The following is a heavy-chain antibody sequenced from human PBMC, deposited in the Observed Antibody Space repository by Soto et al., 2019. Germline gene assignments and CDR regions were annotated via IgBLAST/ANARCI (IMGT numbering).Heavy chain of an antibody. J-gene: IGHJ5*02. V-gene: IGHV4-4*07. D-gene: IGHD2-15*01. CDR1: GGSINNYY. CDR3: VRDIGGSGWFAP. CDR2: IYSSGTT. Sequence: PSETLSLTCTASGGSINNYYCSWIRQAAGKGLEWIGRIYSSGTTNYNPSLKSRVTMSVDMSKSQFSLTLRSVTAADTAVYYCVRDIGGSGWFAPWGQGTLVTVSS.